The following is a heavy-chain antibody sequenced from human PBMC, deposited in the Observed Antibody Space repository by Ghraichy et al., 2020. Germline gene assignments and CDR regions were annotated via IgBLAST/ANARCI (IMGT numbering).Heavy chain of an antibody. J-gene: IGHJ5*02. D-gene: IGHD4-11*01. CDR1: GFTFSHYG. CDR3: VRDVDTSSHYSQFDP. CDR2: VCATGGDT. V-gene: IGHV3-33*01. Sequence: GSLRLSCAASGFTFSHYGMHWVRQAPGKRLEWVAVVCATGGDTYYADSVKGRFTVSRDTSKNTLYLQMDSLRAEDTALYYCVRDVDTSSHYSQFDPWGQGTLVTVSS.